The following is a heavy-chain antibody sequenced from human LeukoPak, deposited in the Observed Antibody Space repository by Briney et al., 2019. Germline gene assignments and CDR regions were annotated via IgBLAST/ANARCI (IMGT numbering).Heavy chain of an antibody. CDR3: ARLYSYGDLFDY. Sequence: ASVKVTCKASGYTFTGYYMHWVRQAPGLGLEWMGWINPNSGGTNYAQKFQGRVTMARDTSISTAYMELSRLRSDDTAVYYCARLYSYGDLFDYWGQGTLVTVSS. D-gene: IGHD5-18*01. J-gene: IGHJ4*02. CDR2: INPNSGGT. CDR1: GYTFTGYY. V-gene: IGHV1-2*02.